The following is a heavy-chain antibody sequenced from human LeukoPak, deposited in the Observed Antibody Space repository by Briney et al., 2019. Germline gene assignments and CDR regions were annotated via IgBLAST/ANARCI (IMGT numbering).Heavy chain of an antibody. D-gene: IGHD6-13*01. V-gene: IGHV4-34*01. CDR1: GVSFSGYY. J-gene: IGHJ4*02. Sequence: SETLSLTCAVYGVSFSGYYWSWIRQPPGKGLEWIGEINHSGSTNYNPSLKSRVTISVDTSKNQFSLKLSSVTAADTAVYYCARYNPPAAGTWYYFDYWGQGTLVTVSS. CDR3: ARYNPPAAGTWYYFDY. CDR2: INHSGST.